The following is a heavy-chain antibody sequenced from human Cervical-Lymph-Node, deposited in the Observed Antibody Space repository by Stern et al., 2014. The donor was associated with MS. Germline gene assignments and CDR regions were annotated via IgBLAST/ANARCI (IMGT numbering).Heavy chain of an antibody. CDR3: AQTTTVTLFDY. CDR1: GFSLTTSKVG. Sequence: QVTLRESGPTLVKPTQTLTLTCTFSGFSLTTSKVGVGWVRQPPGNALEWLALIYWDDDKRYSPSLKSRLTITKDTSKNQVVLTMTDLDPVDTATYYCAQTTTVTLFDYWGQGTLVTVSS. D-gene: IGHD4-17*01. V-gene: IGHV2-5*02. CDR2: IYWDDDK. J-gene: IGHJ4*02.